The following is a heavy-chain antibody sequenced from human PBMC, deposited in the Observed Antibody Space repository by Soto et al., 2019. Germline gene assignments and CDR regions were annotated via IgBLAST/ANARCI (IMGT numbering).Heavy chain of an antibody. CDR3: STWHFDY. CDR2: TYYRSKWYN. Sequence: SQTLSLTCXISGDSVSSNSAIWNWIRQSPSRGLEWLGRTYYRSKWYNNYAESVKGRITINPDTSKNQFSLQLNSVTPEDTAVYYCSTWHFDYWGQGTLVTVSS. J-gene: IGHJ4*02. V-gene: IGHV6-1*01. CDR1: GDSVSSNSAI.